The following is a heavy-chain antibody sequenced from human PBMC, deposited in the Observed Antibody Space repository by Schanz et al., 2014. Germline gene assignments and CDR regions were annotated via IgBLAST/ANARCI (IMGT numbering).Heavy chain of an antibody. CDR1: GDSISGSY. J-gene: IGHJ6*02. CDR2: IYYSGST. D-gene: IGHD3-9*01. CDR3: ARARFTGYYMDV. V-gene: IGHV4-59*01. Sequence: QLQLQQWGAGLLKPSETLSLTCTVSGDSISGSYWSWIRQPPGKGLEWIGYIYYSGSTDYNPSLKSRVTMSVDTSKNQFSLKLSSVTAADTAVYYCARARFTGYYMDVWGQGTAVTVSS.